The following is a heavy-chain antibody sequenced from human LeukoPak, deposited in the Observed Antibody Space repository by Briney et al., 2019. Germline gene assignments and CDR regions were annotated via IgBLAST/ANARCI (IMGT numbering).Heavy chain of an antibody. V-gene: IGHV4-61*02. CDR1: GGSISSGSYY. D-gene: IGHD3-3*01. Sequence: SETLSLTCTVSGGSISSGSYYWSWIRQPAGKGLEWLGRIYTSGSTNYNPSLKSRVTISVDTSKNQFSLKLSSVTAADTAVYYCARDYDFWSGYTLTNWFDPWGQGTLVTVSS. J-gene: IGHJ5*02. CDR3: ARDYDFWSGYTLTNWFDP. CDR2: IYTSGST.